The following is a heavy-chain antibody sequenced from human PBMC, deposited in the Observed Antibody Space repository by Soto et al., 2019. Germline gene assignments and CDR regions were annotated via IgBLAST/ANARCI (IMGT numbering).Heavy chain of an antibody. D-gene: IGHD5-12*01. CDR1: GFTFSSYW. CDR3: ARDPNIVATITAIYYYYGMDV. Sequence: GGSLRLSCAASGFTFSSYWMSWVRQAPGKGLEWVANIKQDGSEKYYVDSVKGRFTISRDNAKNSLYLQMNSLRAEDTAVYYCARDPNIVATITAIYYYYGMDVWGQGTKVTVSS. J-gene: IGHJ6*02. CDR2: IKQDGSEK. V-gene: IGHV3-7*01.